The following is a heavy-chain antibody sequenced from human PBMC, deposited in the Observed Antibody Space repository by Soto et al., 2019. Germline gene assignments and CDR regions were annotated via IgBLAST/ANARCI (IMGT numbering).Heavy chain of an antibody. CDR3: ARRSIAAAANWFDP. D-gene: IGHD6-13*01. V-gene: IGHV1-18*01. CDR1: GYTFTSYG. CDR2: ISAYNGNT. Sequence: ASVTVSCKASGYTFTSYGISWVRQAPGQGLERMGWISAYNGNTNYAQKLQGRVTMTTDTSTSTAYMELRSLRSDDTAVYYCARRSIAAAANWFDPWGQGTLVTVSS. J-gene: IGHJ5*02.